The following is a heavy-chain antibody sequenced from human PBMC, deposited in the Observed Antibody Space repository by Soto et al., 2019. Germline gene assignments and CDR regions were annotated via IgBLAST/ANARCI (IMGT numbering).Heavy chain of an antibody. CDR3: EKDLRRYYGSGSYYSGPLNY. Sequence: PGGSLRLSCSASGFTFSSYAMSWVRQAPGKGLEWVSAISGSGGSTYYADSVKGRFTISRDNSKNTLYLQMNSLRAEDTAVYYCEKDLRRYYGSGSYYSGPLNYWGQGTLVTVSS. V-gene: IGHV3-23*01. CDR2: ISGSGGST. J-gene: IGHJ4*02. CDR1: GFTFSSYA. D-gene: IGHD3-10*01.